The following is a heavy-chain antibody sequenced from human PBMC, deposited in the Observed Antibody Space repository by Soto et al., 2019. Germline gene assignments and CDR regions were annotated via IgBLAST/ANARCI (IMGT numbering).Heavy chain of an antibody. Sequence: VHLVESGGGLVKPGGSLRLSCAASGFSFRTYNMNWVRQAPGKGLEWVSSISSNSKDIYYADSVKGRFTISRDNANNSLYLHMSDLRAEDTALYYCAKDSRPFGGDSGPDSWGQGTLVSVSS. V-gene: IGHV3-21*01. CDR3: AKDSRPFGGDSGPDS. CDR2: ISSNSKDI. D-gene: IGHD2-21*02. J-gene: IGHJ4*02. CDR1: GFSFRTYN.